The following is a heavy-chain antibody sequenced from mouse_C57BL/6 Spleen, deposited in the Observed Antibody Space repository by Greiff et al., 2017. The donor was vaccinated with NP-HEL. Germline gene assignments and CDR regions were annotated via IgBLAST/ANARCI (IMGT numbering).Heavy chain of an antibody. V-gene: IGHV1-59*01. J-gene: IGHJ2*01. CDR3: ARRGYGSSYHFDY. CDR1: GYTFTSYW. Sequence: QVQLQQPGAELVRPGTSVKLSCKASGYTFTSYWMHWVKQRPGQGLEWIGVIDPSDSYTNYNQKFKGKATLTVDTSSSTAYMQLSSLTSEDSAVYYCARRGYGSSYHFDYWGQGTTLTVSS. CDR2: IDPSDSYT. D-gene: IGHD1-1*01.